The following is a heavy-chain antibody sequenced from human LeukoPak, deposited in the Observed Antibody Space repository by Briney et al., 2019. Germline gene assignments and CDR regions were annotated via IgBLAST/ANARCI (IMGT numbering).Heavy chain of an antibody. CDR1: GFTFSSYA. Sequence: GGSLRLSCAASGFTFSSYAMSWVRQAPGKALEWVSVISGSGGSTYYADSVKGRFTISRDNSKNTLYLQMNSLRAEDTAVYYCAKVRYDSSGYQSPYFDYWGQGILVTVSS. CDR2: ISGSGGST. J-gene: IGHJ4*02. V-gene: IGHV3-23*01. CDR3: AKVRYDSSGYQSPYFDY. D-gene: IGHD3-22*01.